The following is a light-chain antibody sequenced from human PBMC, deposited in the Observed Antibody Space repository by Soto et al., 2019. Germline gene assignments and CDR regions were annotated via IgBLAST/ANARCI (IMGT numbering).Light chain of an antibody. CDR3: QTYNSAPCA. CDR1: QGISNF. CDR2: AAS. J-gene: IGKJ1*01. V-gene: IGKV1-27*01. Sequence: DIQLTQFPSSLFTSVGDRVTITCRARQGISNFLAWYQQEPGKVPKLLIYAASTLQSGVPSRFSGSGSGTDFTLTIPSLQPDDVGTYYCQTYNSAPCAFGQGTKLDI.